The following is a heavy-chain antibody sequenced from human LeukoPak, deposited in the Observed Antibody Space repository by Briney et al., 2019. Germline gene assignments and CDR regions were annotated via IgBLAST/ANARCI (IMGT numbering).Heavy chain of an antibody. J-gene: IGHJ5*02. D-gene: IGHD1-26*01. CDR2: IYTSGST. Sequence: SETLSLTCTVSGGSISSYYWSWIRQPAGKGLEWIGRIYTSGSTNYNPSLKSRVTMSVDTSKNQFSLKLSSVTAADTAVYYCARVGYSGSYPGDWFDPWGQGTLVTVSS. CDR1: GGSISSYY. CDR3: ARVGYSGSYPGDWFDP. V-gene: IGHV4-4*07.